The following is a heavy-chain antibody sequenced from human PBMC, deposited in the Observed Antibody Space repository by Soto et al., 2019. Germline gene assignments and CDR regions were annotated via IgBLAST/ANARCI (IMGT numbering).Heavy chain of an antibody. J-gene: IGHJ4*02. CDR2: ISGAGDRT. CDR3: AKAARGPLSSRSSDANHFDS. Sequence: GGSLRLSCAASGFSFSSYAMSWVRQAPGKGLERVSIISGAGDRTYYADSVKGRFTISRDNSKNTLYLQMNSLRAEDTAVYHCAKAARGPLSSRSSDANHFDSWGQGTLVTVSS. CDR1: GFSFSSYA. V-gene: IGHV3-23*01. D-gene: IGHD6-13*01.